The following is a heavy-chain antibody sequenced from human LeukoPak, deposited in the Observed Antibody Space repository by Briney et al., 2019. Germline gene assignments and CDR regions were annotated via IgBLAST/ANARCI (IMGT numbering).Heavy chain of an antibody. CDR1: GYTFTSYG. CDR3: AGSTLGYCSSTSCPGWFDP. D-gene: IGHD2-2*01. J-gene: IGHJ5*02. CDR2: INPNSGGT. V-gene: IGHV1-2*02. Sequence: ASVKVSCKASGYTFTSYGISWVRQAPGQELEWMGWINPNSGGTNYAQKFQGRVTMTRDTSISTAYMELSRLRSDDTAVYYCAGSTLGYCSSTSCPGWFDPWGQGTLVTVSS.